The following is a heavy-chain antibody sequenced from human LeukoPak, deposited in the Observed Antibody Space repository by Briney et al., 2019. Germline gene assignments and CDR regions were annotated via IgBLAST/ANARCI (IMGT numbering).Heavy chain of an antibody. CDR2: ISSDGSST. V-gene: IGHV3-74*03. CDR3: GRVRGGYYTDY. J-gene: IGHJ4*02. D-gene: IGHD3-3*01. Sequence: GGSLRLSCAASGFIFSSYWMHWVRQAPGKGLVWVSRISSDGSSTTYTDSVKGRFTVSRDSAKNTLYLQMNSLRAEDTAVYYCGRVRGGYYTDYWGQGTLVTVSS. CDR1: GFIFSSYW.